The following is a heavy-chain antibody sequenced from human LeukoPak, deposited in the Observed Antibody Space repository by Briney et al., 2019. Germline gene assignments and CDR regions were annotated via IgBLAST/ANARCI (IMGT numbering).Heavy chain of an antibody. J-gene: IGHJ4*01. Sequence: SETLSLTCAVYGGSFSGYYWSWIRQPPGKGLEWIGEINHSGSTNYNPSLKSRVTISVDTSKNQFSLKLSSVTAADTAVYYCARADSSGYYSYYFDYWGQEPWSPSPQ. V-gene: IGHV4-34*01. D-gene: IGHD3-22*01. CDR2: INHSGST. CDR1: GGSFSGYY. CDR3: ARADSSGYYSYYFDY.